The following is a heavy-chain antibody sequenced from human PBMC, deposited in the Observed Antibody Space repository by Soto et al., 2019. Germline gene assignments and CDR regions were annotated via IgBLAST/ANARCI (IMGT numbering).Heavy chain of an antibody. V-gene: IGHV1-69*01. CDR2: TIPMFGTP. J-gene: IGHJ6*02. CDR3: ARPLRDRNYYYGMAV. CDR1: GGTFSKYA. D-gene: IGHD3-22*01. Sequence: QVQLVQSGAEMQQPGASVRVSCKASGGTFSKYAFSWVRQSPGQGLEWLGGTIPMFGTPHYAQKCQGRVAISADESTATVYMELSSLRSEDTAVYFCARPLRDRNYYYGMAVWGQGTTVTVSS.